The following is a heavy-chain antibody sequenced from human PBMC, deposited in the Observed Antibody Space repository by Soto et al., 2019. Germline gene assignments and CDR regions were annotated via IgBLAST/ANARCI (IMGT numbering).Heavy chain of an antibody. Sequence: QVQLQESGPGLVKPSETLSLTCTVSGGSISSYYWSWIRQPPGKGLEWIGHSYYGGSTNYNPSLKSRVTIAVDTSKNQFPLKLICVTAADTAVYYCARRYSSAFDIWGQGTMVTVSS. J-gene: IGHJ3*02. V-gene: IGHV4-59*08. CDR3: ARRYSSAFDI. CDR2: SYYGGST. D-gene: IGHD6-13*01. CDR1: GGSISSYY.